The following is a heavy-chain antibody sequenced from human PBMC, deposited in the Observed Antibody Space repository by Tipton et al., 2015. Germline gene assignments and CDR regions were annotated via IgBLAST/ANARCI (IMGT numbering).Heavy chain of an antibody. J-gene: IGHJ4*02. CDR2: IWYDGRNQ. CDR3: ARDLHDYGSYGIDY. V-gene: IGHV3-33*01. Sequence: SLRLSCAASGFSFSSYGMHWVRQAPGKGLEWVAVIWYDGRNQRYADSVKGRFTISRDNSKNTLYLQMNSLRAEDTAVYYCARDLHDYGSYGIDYWGQGTLVTVSS. CDR1: GFSFSSYG. D-gene: IGHD4-17*01.